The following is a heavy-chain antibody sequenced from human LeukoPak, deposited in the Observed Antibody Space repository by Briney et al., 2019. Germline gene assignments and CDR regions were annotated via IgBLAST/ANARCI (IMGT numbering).Heavy chain of an antibody. Sequence: SETLSLTCTVSGSSISSYYWSWIRQPPGKGLEWLGYIYYSGSTNYNPSLKSRVTISVDTSKNQFSLKLSSVTAADTAVYYCARVEMATTSRNWFDPWGQGTLVTVSS. D-gene: IGHD5-24*01. CDR3: ARVEMATTSRNWFDP. CDR2: IYYSGST. J-gene: IGHJ5*02. CDR1: GSSISSYY. V-gene: IGHV4-59*01.